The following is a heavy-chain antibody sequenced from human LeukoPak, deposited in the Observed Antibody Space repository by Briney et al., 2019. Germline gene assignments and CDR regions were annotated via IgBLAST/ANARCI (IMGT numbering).Heavy chain of an antibody. CDR2: INSGGSST. CDR1: GFTFSSYW. V-gene: IGHV3-74*01. CDR3: ARDGHLWERGDFDY. D-gene: IGHD3-10*01. J-gene: IGHJ4*02. Sequence: GGSLRLSCAASGFTFSSYWMHWVRQAPGKGLVWVSRINSGGSSTSYADSVKGRFTISRDNAKNTLYLQMNSLRAEDTAVYYCARDGHLWERGDFDYWGQGTLVTVSS.